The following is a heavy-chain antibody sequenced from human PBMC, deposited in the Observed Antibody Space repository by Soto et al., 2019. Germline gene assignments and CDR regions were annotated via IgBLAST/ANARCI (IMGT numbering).Heavy chain of an antibody. Sequence: VQLAESGGGLVKSGGSLTLSCSTSGFFFTDYFMSWIRQAPGKGLEWVSYISPSGDVTHYADSVKGRFTISRDNTKNSLFLQMSSLRDDDTAVYYRARQLERRVGAASHWGQGTRVSVSS. V-gene: IGHV3-11*01. CDR3: ARQLERRVGAASH. CDR1: GFFFTDYF. CDR2: ISPSGDVT. J-gene: IGHJ4*02. D-gene: IGHD1-26*01.